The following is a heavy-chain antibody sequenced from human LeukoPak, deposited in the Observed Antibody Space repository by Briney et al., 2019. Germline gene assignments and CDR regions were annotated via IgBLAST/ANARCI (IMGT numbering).Heavy chain of an antibody. D-gene: IGHD1-26*01. J-gene: IGHJ4*02. Sequence: PGGSLRLSCAASGFTFSSYAMSWVRQAPGKGLEWVAVISYDGSNKYYADSVKGRFTISRDNSKNTLYLQMNSLRAEDTAVYYCARDRIREGAFDYWGQGTLVTVSS. CDR3: ARDRIREGAFDY. V-gene: IGHV3-30*01. CDR1: GFTFSSYA. CDR2: ISYDGSNK.